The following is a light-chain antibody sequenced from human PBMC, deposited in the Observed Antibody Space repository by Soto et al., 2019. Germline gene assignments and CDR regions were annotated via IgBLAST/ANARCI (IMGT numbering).Light chain of an antibody. V-gene: IGKV3-15*01. Sequence: EIVMTQSPATLSVSPGERATLSCRASQSVSSNLAWYQQKPGRAPRLLIYGASTRATGIPARFSGSGSGTEFILTISSLQSEDFAVYYCQQYDDWPETFGQGTKVDI. J-gene: IGKJ1*01. CDR2: GAS. CDR1: QSVSSN. CDR3: QQYDDWPET.